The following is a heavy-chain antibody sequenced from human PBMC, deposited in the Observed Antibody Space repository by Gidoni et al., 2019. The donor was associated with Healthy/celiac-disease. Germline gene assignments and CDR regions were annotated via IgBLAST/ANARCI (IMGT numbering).Heavy chain of an antibody. D-gene: IGHD5-12*01. CDR1: GFTFSSYS. V-gene: IGHV3-30*04. CDR3: AREVRGYGYYYYGMDV. J-gene: IGHJ6*02. Sequence: QVQLVESGGGVVQPGRSLRLSCAASGFTFSSYSMHWVRQAPGKGLEWVAVISYDGSNKYYADSVKGRFTISRDNSKNTLYLQMNSLRAEDTAVYYCAREVRGYGYYYYGMDVWGQGTTVTVSS. CDR2: ISYDGSNK.